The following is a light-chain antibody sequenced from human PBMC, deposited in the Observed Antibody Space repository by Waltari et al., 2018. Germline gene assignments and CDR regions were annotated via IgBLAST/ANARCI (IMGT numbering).Light chain of an antibody. CDR3: QQYSDWIA. Sequence: EIVITQSPASLSVSPGERATLSCRASQTVNNDLAWYQQKHGQAPRLLIYGASTRATGFPARFSGSGSGTEFTLTISSLQSEDFAVYYCQQYSDWIAFGGGTKVDIK. V-gene: IGKV3-15*01. J-gene: IGKJ4*01. CDR2: GAS. CDR1: QTVNND.